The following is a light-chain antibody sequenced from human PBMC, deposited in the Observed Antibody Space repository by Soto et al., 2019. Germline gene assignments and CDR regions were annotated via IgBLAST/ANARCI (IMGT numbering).Light chain of an antibody. Sequence: QSVLTQPASVSGSPGQSITISCTGTSSDVGNYNLVSWYQHHPGKAPKLIIYEVNERPSGVSTRFSGSKSGNTASLTISGLQAEDEADYYCCSYAGDSTLVFGGGTQLTVL. CDR1: SSDVGNYNL. V-gene: IGLV2-23*02. CDR3: CSYAGDSTLV. J-gene: IGLJ2*01. CDR2: EVN.